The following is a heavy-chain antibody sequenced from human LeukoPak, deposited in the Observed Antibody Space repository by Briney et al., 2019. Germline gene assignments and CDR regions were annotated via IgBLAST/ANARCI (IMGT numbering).Heavy chain of an antibody. D-gene: IGHD3-3*01. Sequence: SETLSLTCTVSGGSISSSSYYWGWIRQPPGKGLEWIGSIYYSGSTYYNPSLKSRVTISVDTSKNQFSLKLSSVTAADTAVYYCARETSTYYDFWSGYYFDYWGQGTLVTVSS. CDR2: IYYSGST. CDR1: GGSISSSSYY. J-gene: IGHJ4*02. CDR3: ARETSTYYDFWSGYYFDY. V-gene: IGHV4-39*07.